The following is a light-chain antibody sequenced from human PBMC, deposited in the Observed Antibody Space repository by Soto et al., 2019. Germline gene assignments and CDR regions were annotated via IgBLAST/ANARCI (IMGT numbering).Light chain of an antibody. Sequence: EIVLTQSPATLSLSPGERATLSCRANENINNYLACYQQTPGQAPRLLIFDASNRAAGVPARFIGSGSGTDFPPTISSLEPKDFAVYYCQQSSKWSPIFTCGLETKQDIK. J-gene: IGKJ3*01. CDR1: ENINNY. CDR3: QQSSKWSPIFT. V-gene: IGKV3-11*01. CDR2: DAS.